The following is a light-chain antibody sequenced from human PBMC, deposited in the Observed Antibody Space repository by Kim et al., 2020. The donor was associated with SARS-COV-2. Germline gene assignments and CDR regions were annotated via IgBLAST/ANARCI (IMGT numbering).Light chain of an antibody. CDR1: NIGSTS. V-gene: IGLV3-21*04. J-gene: IGLJ3*02. Sequence: SYELTQPPSVSVAPGKTARITCGGDNIGSTSVHWYQQKPGQAPVLVIYYDSARPSGIPERFSGSNSGNTATLTISSVEAGDEADYYCQVWDSSTDHKVFGGGTQLTVL. CDR3: QVWDSSTDHKV. CDR2: YDS.